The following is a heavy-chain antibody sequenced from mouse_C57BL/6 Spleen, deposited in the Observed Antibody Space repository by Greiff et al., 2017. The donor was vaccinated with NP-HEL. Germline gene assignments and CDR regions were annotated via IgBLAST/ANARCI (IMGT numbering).Heavy chain of an antibody. CDR3: ARVFVGYFDV. J-gene: IGHJ1*03. V-gene: IGHV1-54*01. CDR1: GYAFTNYL. CDR2: INPGSGGT. Sequence: QVQLKESGAELVRPGTSVKVSCKASGYAFTNYLIEWVKQRPGQGLEWIGVINPGSGGTNYNEKFKGKATLTADKSSSTAYMQLSSLTSEDSAVYFCARVFVGYFDVWGTGTTVTVSS.